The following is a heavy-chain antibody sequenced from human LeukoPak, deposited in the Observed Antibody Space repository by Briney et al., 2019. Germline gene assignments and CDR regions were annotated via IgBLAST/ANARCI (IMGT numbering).Heavy chain of an antibody. CDR2: ISGSGSTI. J-gene: IGHJ4*02. D-gene: IGHD6-19*01. CDR1: GFALSSYE. V-gene: IGHV3-48*03. Sequence: PGGSLRLSCAASGFALSSYEMNWVRQAPGKGLEWISYISGSGSTIYYADSVKGRFTISRDNPKNSLYLQMNSLRAEDTGIYYCARDQASVAGSADYWGQGTLVTVSS. CDR3: ARDQASVAGSADY.